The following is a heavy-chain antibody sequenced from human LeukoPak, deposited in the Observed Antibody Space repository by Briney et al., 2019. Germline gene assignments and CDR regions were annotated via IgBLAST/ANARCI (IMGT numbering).Heavy chain of an antibody. V-gene: IGHV6-1*01. CDR1: GDSVSSKSAS. D-gene: IGHD1-26*01. Sequence: SQTLSLTCAISGDSVSSKSASWNWIRQSPSRGLEWLGRTYSRSKWFNDYAVSVKSRMTINSDTSKNQFSLHLTSVTPDDTAVYYCARGTGSLDYWGQGTLVTVSS. CDR3: ARGTGSLDY. CDR2: TYSRSKWFN. J-gene: IGHJ4*02.